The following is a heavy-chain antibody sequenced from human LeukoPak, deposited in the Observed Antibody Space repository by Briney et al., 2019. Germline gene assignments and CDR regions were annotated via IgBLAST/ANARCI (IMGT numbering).Heavy chain of an antibody. Sequence: GASVTVSCKASGYTFTSYYMHWVRQAPGQGLEWMGIINPSGGSTSYAQKFQGRVTMTRDTSTSTVYMELSSLRSEDTAVYYCARDPLKIFGVVIRGSVFDSWGQGALVTVSS. CDR1: GYTFTSYY. V-gene: IGHV1-46*01. CDR3: ARDPLKIFGVVIRGSVFDS. D-gene: IGHD3-3*01. CDR2: INPSGGST. J-gene: IGHJ4*02.